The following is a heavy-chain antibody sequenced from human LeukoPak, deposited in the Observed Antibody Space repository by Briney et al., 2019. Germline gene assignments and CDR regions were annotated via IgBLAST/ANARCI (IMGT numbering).Heavy chain of an antibody. D-gene: IGHD6-6*01. Sequence: SETLSLTCTVSGGSISSSSYYWGWIRQPPGKGLEWIGSIYYSGSTYYNPSLKSRVTISVDTSKNQFSLKLSSVTAADTAVYYCARDLVPFDYMDVWGKGTTVTISS. V-gene: IGHV4-39*07. J-gene: IGHJ6*03. CDR2: IYYSGST. CDR1: GGSISSSSYY. CDR3: ARDLVPFDYMDV.